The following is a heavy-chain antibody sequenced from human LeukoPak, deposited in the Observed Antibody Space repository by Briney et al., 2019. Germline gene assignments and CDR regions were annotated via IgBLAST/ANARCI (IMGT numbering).Heavy chain of an antibody. D-gene: IGHD1-26*01. CDR1: GYTFTTYD. CDR3: ARTGATTDAFDI. V-gene: IGHV1-8*03. CDR2: MNPSSGYT. J-gene: IGHJ3*02. Sequence: GASVKVSCKPSGYTFTTYDINWVRQATGQGLEWMGWMNPSSGYTGYAQKFQGRVTISRNTPISTAYMELSSLSSEDTAVYYCARTGATTDAFDIWGQGTMVTVSS.